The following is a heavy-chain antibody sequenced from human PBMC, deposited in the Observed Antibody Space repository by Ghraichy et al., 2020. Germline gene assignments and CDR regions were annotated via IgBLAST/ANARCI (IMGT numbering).Heavy chain of an antibody. D-gene: IGHD6-25*01. CDR2: ISGGGGTA. CDR1: GFSFSSYA. J-gene: IGHJ4*02. Sequence: GGSLRLSCAASGFSFSSYAMSWVRQAPGKGLEWVSAISGGGGTAHYADSVQGRFTISRDNSKNTLYLQMSSLRAEDTAVYYCAKDHRSSGPSAFDYLGPETPVTVS. V-gene: IGHV3-23*01. CDR3: AKDHRSSGPSAFDY.